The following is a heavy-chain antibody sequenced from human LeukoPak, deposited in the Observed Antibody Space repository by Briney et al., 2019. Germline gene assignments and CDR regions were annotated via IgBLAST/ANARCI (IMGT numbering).Heavy chain of an antibody. V-gene: IGHV3-23*01. Sequence: PGGSLRLSCAASGFTFSSYVMSWVRQAPGKGLEWVSSISSSGGSTYYADSVKGRFTISRDNSKNTMYPQMNGLRAEDTAVYYCAKDQCSGGSCYPSAEYFQHWGQGTLVTVSS. D-gene: IGHD2-15*01. J-gene: IGHJ1*01. CDR2: ISSSGGST. CDR1: GFTFSSYV. CDR3: AKDQCSGGSCYPSAEYFQH.